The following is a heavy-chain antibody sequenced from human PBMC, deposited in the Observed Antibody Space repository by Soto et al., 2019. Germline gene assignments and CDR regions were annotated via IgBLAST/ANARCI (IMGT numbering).Heavy chain of an antibody. CDR3: ASQGFGELLSIPRITFDY. CDR2: IYYNGNT. Sequence: SETLSLTCIVSGGSISSSSYYWGWIRQPPGKGLEWIGSIYYNGNTFYNPSLESRLSISVDTSKNQFSLKLSSVTAADTAVYYCASQGFGELLSIPRITFDYWGQGTLVT. J-gene: IGHJ4*02. CDR1: GGSISSSSYY. V-gene: IGHV4-39*01. D-gene: IGHD3-10*01.